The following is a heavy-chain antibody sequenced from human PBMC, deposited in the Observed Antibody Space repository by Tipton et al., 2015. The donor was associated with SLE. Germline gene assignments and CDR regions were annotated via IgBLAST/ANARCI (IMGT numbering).Heavy chain of an antibody. J-gene: IGHJ4*02. CDR1: GGSISSYY. Sequence: LRLSCTVSGGSISSYYWSWIRRPPGKGLEWIGYIYTSGSTNYNPSLKSRVTISVDTSKNQFSLKLSSVTAADTAVYYCARAPYYDFWSGYAPAYFDYWGQGTLVTVSS. CDR2: IYTSGST. CDR3: ARAPYYDFWSGYAPAYFDY. V-gene: IGHV4-4*08. D-gene: IGHD3-3*01.